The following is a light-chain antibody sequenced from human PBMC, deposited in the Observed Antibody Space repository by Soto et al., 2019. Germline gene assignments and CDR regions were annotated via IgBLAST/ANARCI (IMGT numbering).Light chain of an antibody. J-gene: IGKJ1*01. CDR3: QPTDSTPQT. Sequence: DIQMTQSPSSLSASVGDRVTISCRARQSIRNYVSWYQQKPGTAPKLLIRAASTLQSGVTSRFSGSGSGTDFTLTISSLQIEDFATYFCQPTDSTPQTFGQGTNVEI. CDR1: QSIRNY. V-gene: IGKV1-39*01. CDR2: AAS.